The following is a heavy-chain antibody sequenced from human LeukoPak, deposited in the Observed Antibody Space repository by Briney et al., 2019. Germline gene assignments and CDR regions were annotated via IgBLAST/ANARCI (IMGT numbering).Heavy chain of an antibody. V-gene: IGHV3-7*01. CDR1: GFTVSSNY. D-gene: IGHD4-17*01. CDR3: ARDADYGVIPN. CDR2: IKQDGSEK. Sequence: GGSLRLSCAASGFTVSSNYMSWVRQAPGKGLEWVANIKQDGSEKYYVDSVKGRFTVSRDNAKNSLFLQMNSLRAEDTAVYYCARDADYGVIPNWGQGTLVTVSS. J-gene: IGHJ4*02.